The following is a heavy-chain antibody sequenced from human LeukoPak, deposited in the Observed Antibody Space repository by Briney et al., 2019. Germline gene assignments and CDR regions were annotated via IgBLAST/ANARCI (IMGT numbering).Heavy chain of an antibody. CDR3: ARGRTTTVTSRYFDP. D-gene: IGHD4-17*01. CDR2: INPNSGGT. J-gene: IGHJ5*02. Sequence: ASVKVSCKASGYTFTGYYMHWVRQAPGQGLEWMGWINPNSGGTNYAQKFQGRVTMTRDTSISTAYMELSRLRSDDTAVYYCARGRTTTVTSRYFDPWGQGTLVTVSS. V-gene: IGHV1-2*02. CDR1: GYTFTGYY.